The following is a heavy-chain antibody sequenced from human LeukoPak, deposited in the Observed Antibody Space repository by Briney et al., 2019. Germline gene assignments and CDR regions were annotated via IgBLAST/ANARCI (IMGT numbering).Heavy chain of an antibody. J-gene: IGHJ4*02. CDR1: GYTLTDLS. CDR2: FDPEDGET. D-gene: IGHD5-12*01. Sequence: ASVKVSCKVSGYTLTDLSMHWVRQAPGKGLEWMGGFDPEDGETIYAQKFQGRVTMTEDTSTDTAYMELNSLRAEDTAVYYCAKFIVATIFGIDYWGQGTLVTVSS. V-gene: IGHV1-24*01. CDR3: AKFIVATIFGIDY.